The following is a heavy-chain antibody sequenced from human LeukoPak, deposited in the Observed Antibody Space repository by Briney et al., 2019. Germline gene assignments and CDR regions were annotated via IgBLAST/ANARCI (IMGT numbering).Heavy chain of an antibody. CDR2: IDRDGSRI. V-gene: IGHV3-74*01. D-gene: IGHD4-23*01. CDR3: VRGNDYGGPHY. J-gene: IGHJ4*02. CDR1: GFTFSSYW. Sequence: GGALRLSCAVSGFTFSSYWMHWVRQAPGRGLVGVSRIDRDGSRINYADSVKGRFTISRDNSKNTLFLQMNSLRAEDAAVYYCVRGNDYGGPHYWGQGTLVTVSS.